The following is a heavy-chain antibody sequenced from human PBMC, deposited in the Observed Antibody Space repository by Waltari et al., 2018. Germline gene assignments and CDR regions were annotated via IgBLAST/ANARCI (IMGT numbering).Heavy chain of an antibody. CDR3: ARRPPNWYFDL. CDR2: IYYSGST. J-gene: IGHJ2*01. CDR1: GGSLTRGGYY. Sequence: QVQLQESGPGLVKPSQTLSLTCTVSGGSLTRGGYYWRWIRQHPGKGLEWIGYIYYSGSTYYNPSLKSLVTISVDTSKNQFSLKLSSVTAADTAVYYCARRPPNWYFDLWGRGTLVTVSS. V-gene: IGHV4-31*01. D-gene: IGHD6-6*01.